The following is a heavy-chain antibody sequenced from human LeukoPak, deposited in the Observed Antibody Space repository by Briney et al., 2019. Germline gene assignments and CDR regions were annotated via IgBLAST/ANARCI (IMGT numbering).Heavy chain of an antibody. CDR1: GFTFNTYG. J-gene: IGHJ4*02. CDR2: ISSRSSTI. V-gene: IGHV3-48*04. Sequence: GGSLRLSCAASGFTFNTYGMNWVRRAPGKGLEWVSYISSRSSTIFYADSVKGRFTISRDNAKNSLFLQMNSLRAEDTAVYYCARETRSAWEFEYWGQGTLVTVSS. CDR3: ARETRSAWEFEY. D-gene: IGHD1-26*01.